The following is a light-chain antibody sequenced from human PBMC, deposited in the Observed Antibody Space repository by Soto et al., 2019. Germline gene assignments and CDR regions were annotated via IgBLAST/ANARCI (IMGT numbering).Light chain of an antibody. V-gene: IGKV1-5*01. Sequence: DIQMTQSPSTLSGSVGDRVTITCRASQTISSWLAWYQQKPGKAPKLLICDASSLESGVPSRFSGSGSGTEFTLTISSLQPDDFATYYCQQYNSYSPWTFGQGTKVDI. CDR2: DAS. CDR3: QQYNSYSPWT. CDR1: QTISSW. J-gene: IGKJ1*01.